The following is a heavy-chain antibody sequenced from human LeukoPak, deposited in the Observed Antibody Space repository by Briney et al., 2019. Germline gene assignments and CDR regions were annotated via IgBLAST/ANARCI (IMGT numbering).Heavy chain of an antibody. D-gene: IGHD2-2*01. CDR2: ISGSGGST. V-gene: IGHV3-23*01. CDR3: AKDLGYCSSTSCHYYYGMDV. CDR1: GFTFSSYA. J-gene: IGHJ6*02. Sequence: GGSLRLSCAASGFTFSSYAMGWVRQAPGKGLEWVSAISGSGGSTYYADSVKGRFTISRDNSKNTLYLQMNSLRAEDTAVYYCAKDLGYCSSTSCHYYYGMDVWGQGTTVTVSS.